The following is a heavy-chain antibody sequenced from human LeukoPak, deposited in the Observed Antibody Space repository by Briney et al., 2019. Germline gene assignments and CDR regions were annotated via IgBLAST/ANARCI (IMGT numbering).Heavy chain of an antibody. CDR2: ISGSGGST. CDR3: AKDARIAAAGTVDFDY. CDR1: GFTFSSYA. Sequence: AGGSLRLSCAASGFTFSSYAMSWVRQAPGKGLEWVSAISGSGGSTYYADSVKGRFTISRDNSKNTLYLQMNSLRAEDTAVYYCAKDARIAAAGTVDFDYWGQGTLVTVSS. V-gene: IGHV3-23*01. D-gene: IGHD6-13*01. J-gene: IGHJ4*02.